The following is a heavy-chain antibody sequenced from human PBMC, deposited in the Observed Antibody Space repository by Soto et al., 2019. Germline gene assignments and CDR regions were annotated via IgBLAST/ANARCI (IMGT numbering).Heavy chain of an antibody. CDR3: ARHDQDGWATMVRGVIIGTYYFDY. D-gene: IGHD3-10*01. V-gene: IGHV4-39*01. CDR2: IYYSGST. J-gene: IGHJ4*02. Sequence: SETLSLTCTVSGGSISSSSYYWGWIRQPPGKGLEWIGSIYYSGSTYYNPSLKSRVTISVDTSKNQFSLKLSSVTAADTAVYYCARHDQDGWATMVRGVIIGTYYFDYWGQGTLVTVSS. CDR1: GGSISSSSYY.